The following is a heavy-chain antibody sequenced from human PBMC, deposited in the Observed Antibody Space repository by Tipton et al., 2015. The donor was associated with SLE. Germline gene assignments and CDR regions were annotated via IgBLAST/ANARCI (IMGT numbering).Heavy chain of an antibody. CDR3: ARDRWEPGIDP. CDR2: IYYSGST. Sequence: TLSLTCAVYGGSFSGYYWSWIRQPPGKGLEWIGSIYYSGSTYYNPSLKSRVTISVDTSKNQFSLKLSSVTAADTAVYYCARDRWEPGIDPWGQGTLVTVSS. J-gene: IGHJ5*02. D-gene: IGHD1-26*01. V-gene: IGHV4-34*01. CDR1: GGSFSGYY.